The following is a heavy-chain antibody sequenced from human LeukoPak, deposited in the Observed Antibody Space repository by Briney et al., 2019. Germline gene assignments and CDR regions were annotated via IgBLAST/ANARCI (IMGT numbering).Heavy chain of an antibody. CDR1: GFTFSSYG. J-gene: IGHJ4*02. CDR3: AKSYYDSSGYYGPFDY. CDR2: IRYDGSNK. Sequence: GGSLRLSCAASGFTFSSYGMHWVRQAPGKGLEWVAFIRYDGSNKYYADSVKGRFTISRDNSKNTLYLQMNSLRAEDTAVYYCAKSYYDSSGYYGPFDYWGQGTLVTVSS. V-gene: IGHV3-30*02. D-gene: IGHD3-22*01.